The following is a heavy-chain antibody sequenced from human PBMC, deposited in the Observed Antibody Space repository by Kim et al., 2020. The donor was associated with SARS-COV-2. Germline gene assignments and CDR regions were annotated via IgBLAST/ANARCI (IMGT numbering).Heavy chain of an antibody. CDR1: GFTFSDYY. D-gene: IGHD2-15*01. V-gene: IGHV3-11*03. CDR3: ARRDIVVVVAATHWYFDL. Sequence: GGSLRLSCAASGFTFSDYYMSWIRQAPGKGLEWVSYISSSSSYTNYADSVKGRFTISRDNAKNSLYLQMNSLRAEDTDVYYCARRDIVVVVAATHWYFDLWGRGTLVTVSS. CDR2: ISSSSSYT. J-gene: IGHJ2*01.